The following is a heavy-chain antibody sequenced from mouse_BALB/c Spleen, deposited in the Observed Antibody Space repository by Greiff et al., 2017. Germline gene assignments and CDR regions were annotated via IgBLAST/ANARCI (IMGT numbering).Heavy chain of an antibody. CDR2: ISSGSSTI. D-gene: IGHD1-1*01. Sequence: EVKVVESGGGLVQPGGSRKLSCAASGFTFSSFGMHWVRQAPEKGLEWVAYISSGSSTIYYADTVKGRFTISRDNPKNTLFLQMTSLRSEDTAMYYCARGDYEDYAMDYWGQGTSVTVSS. CDR1: GFTFSSFG. V-gene: IGHV5-17*02. CDR3: ARGDYEDYAMDY. J-gene: IGHJ4*01.